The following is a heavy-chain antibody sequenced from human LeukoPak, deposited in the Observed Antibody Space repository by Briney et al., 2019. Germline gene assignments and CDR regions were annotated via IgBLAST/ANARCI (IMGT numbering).Heavy chain of an antibody. J-gene: IGHJ6*03. CDR3: ASATISLAAAGSYYYYMDV. CDR2: IIPIFGTA. CDR1: GGTFSSYA. D-gene: IGHD6-13*01. V-gene: IGHV1-69*13. Sequence: GASVKVSCKASGGTFSSYAISWVRQAPGQGLEWMGGIIPIFGTANYAQKFQGRVTITADESTSTAYMELSSLRSEDTAVYYCASATISLAAAGSYYYYMDVWGKGTTVTISS.